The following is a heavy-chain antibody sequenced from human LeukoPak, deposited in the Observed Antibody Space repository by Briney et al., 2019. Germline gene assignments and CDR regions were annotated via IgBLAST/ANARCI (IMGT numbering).Heavy chain of an antibody. Sequence: GRSLRLSCAASGVSFSNYGMHWVRQAPGKGLEWAAVIWYDGSNKDYGDSVKGRFTISRDNSKNTLYLQMNSLRAEDTAVYYCARVRGGIIPDAFDIWGQGTVVTVSS. CDR3: ARVRGGIIPDAFDI. CDR2: IWYDGSNK. V-gene: IGHV3-33*08. J-gene: IGHJ3*02. D-gene: IGHD3-10*01. CDR1: GVSFSNYG.